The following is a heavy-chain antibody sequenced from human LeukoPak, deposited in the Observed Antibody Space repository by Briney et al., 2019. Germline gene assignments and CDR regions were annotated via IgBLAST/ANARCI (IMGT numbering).Heavy chain of an antibody. CDR2: ISAYNGNT. CDR3: ARAAPSLILTGRYGMDV. J-gene: IGHJ6*02. CDR1: GYTFTSYG. D-gene: IGHD3-9*01. Sequence: ASVKVSCKASGYTFTSYGISWVRQAPGQGLEWMGWISAYNGNTNYAQKLQGRVTMTTDTSTSTAYMELRSLRSDDTAVYYCARAAPSLILTGRYGMDVWGQGTTVTVSS. V-gene: IGHV1-18*01.